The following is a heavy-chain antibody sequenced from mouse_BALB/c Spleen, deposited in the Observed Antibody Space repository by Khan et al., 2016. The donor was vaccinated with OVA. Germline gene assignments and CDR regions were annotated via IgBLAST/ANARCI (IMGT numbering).Heavy chain of an antibody. CDR3: VRAGYSSRIYTMDY. CDR2: IYPGNVNT. D-gene: IGHD1-1*01. V-gene: IGHV1S56*01. CDR1: GYSFTNYY. Sequence: QVQLQQSGPELVKPGASVRVSCKTSGYSFTNYYIHWVRQRPGQGLEWIGWIYPGNVNTKYNEKFKGKATLTADKSSTTAYMHLSSLTSEDSAVYVCVRAGYSSRIYTMDYWGLGTSVTVSS. J-gene: IGHJ4*01.